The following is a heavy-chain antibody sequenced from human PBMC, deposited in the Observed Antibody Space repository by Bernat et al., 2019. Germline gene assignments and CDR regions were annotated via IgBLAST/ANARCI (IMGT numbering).Heavy chain of an antibody. CDR1: GGSISSGGYY. D-gene: IGHD6-6*01. V-gene: IGHV4-31*03. J-gene: IGHJ4*02. Sequence: QVQLQESGPGLVKPSQTLSLTCTVSGGSISSGGYYWSWIRQHPGKGLEWIGYIYYSGSTYYNPSLKSRVTISVDTSKNQFSLKLSSVTAVDTAVYYCARDLAAPQTYYFDYWGQGTLVTVSS. CDR3: ARDLAAPQTYYFDY. CDR2: IYYSGST.